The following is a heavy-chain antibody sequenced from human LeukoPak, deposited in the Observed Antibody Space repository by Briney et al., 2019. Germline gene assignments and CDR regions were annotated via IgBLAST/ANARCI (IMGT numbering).Heavy chain of an antibody. J-gene: IGHJ4*02. CDR3: CKEGGSGSYYDY. CDR1: GFTFDDYA. D-gene: IGHD3-10*01. Sequence: GGSLRLSCAASGFTFDDYAMHWVRQAPGKGLEWVSGISWNSGSIGYADSVKGRFTISRDNAKNSLYLQMNSLRAEDTALYYCCKEGGSGSYYDYWGQGTLVTVSS. CDR2: ISWNSGSI. V-gene: IGHV3-9*01.